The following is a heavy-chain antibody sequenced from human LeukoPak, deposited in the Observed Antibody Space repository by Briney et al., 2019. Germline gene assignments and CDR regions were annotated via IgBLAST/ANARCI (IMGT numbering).Heavy chain of an antibody. D-gene: IGHD5-24*01. CDR1: GGSISSYY. CDR3: ARTEVRWLQFNY. Sequence: SETLSLTCTVSGGSISSYYWSWIRQPPGKGLEWIGYIYYSGSTNYNPSLKSRVTISVDTSKNQFSLKLSSVTAADTAVYYCARTEVRWLQFNYWGQGTLVTVSS. J-gene: IGHJ4*02. V-gene: IGHV4-59*01. CDR2: IYYSGST.